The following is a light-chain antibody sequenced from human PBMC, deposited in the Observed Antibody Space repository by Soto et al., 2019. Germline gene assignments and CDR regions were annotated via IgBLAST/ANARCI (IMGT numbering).Light chain of an antibody. CDR2: DAS. J-gene: IGKJ4*01. Sequence: EIVLTQSLGTLSLSPGERATLSCRASRSVGNNYLAWYQQRPGQAPNLLIYDASSRATGIPDRISGSGSGTDFTLTITRLEPEDSAMYYCQQYAYSPLNFGGGTKVEIK. CDR3: QQYAYSPLN. V-gene: IGKV3-20*01. CDR1: RSVGNNY.